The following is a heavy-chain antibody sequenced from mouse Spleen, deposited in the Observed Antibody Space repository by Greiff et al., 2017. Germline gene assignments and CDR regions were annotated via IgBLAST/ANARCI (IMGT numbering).Heavy chain of an antibody. J-gene: IGHJ4*01. D-gene: IGHD2-10*02. Sequence: VQLVESGPGLVAPSQSLSITCTISGFSLTSYGVHWVRQPPGKGLEWLVVIWSDGSTTYNSALKSRLSISKDNSKSQVFLKMNSLQTDDTAMYYCARQYGNYGYYAMDYWGQGTSVTVSS. V-gene: IGHV2-6-1*01. CDR1: GFSLTSYG. CDR3: ARQYGNYGYYAMDY. CDR2: IWSDGST.